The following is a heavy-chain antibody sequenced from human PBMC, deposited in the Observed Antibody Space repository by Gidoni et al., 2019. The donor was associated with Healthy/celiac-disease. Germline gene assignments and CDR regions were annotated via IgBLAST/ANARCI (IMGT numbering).Heavy chain of an antibody. V-gene: IGHV4-34*01. CDR3: ARVYYYDSSGYYYDNWFDP. Sequence: QVQLQQWGAGLLKPSGTLSLTCAVYGGSFSGYYWSWIRQPPGKGLEWIGEINHSGSTNYNPSLKSRVTISVDTSKNQFSLKLSSVTAADTAVYYCARVYYYDSSGYYYDNWFDPWGQGTLVTVSS. J-gene: IGHJ5*02. CDR1: GGSFSGYY. CDR2: INHSGST. D-gene: IGHD3-22*01.